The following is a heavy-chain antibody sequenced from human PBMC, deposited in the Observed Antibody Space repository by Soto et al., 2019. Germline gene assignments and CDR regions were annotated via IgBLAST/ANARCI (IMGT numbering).Heavy chain of an antibody. J-gene: IGHJ6*02. CDR3: TRHPSRRYYDSSGYYYPLVYGMDV. V-gene: IGHV4-59*08. CDR2: IYYSGSI. CDR1: GGSISSDY. D-gene: IGHD3-22*01. Sequence: SETLSLTCTVSGGSISSDYWSWIRQPPGKGLEWIGFIYYSGSINYNPSFESRVAISVDTSKNQFSLNLTSVTAADTAVYYCTRHPSRRYYDSSGYYYPLVYGMDVWGQGTTVT.